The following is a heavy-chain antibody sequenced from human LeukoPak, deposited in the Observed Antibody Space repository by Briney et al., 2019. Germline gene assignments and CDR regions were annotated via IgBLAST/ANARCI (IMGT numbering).Heavy chain of an antibody. CDR1: GFTFSSYA. Sequence: PGGSLRLSCAASGFTFSSYAMSWVRQAPGKGLEWVSAISGSGGSTYYADSVKGRFTISRDNSKNTLYLQMNSLRVEDTAVYYCARDNSHYDGGSDAFDVWGQGTKVTVSS. D-gene: IGHD3-22*01. J-gene: IGHJ3*01. CDR2: ISGSGGST. V-gene: IGHV3-23*01. CDR3: ARDNSHYDGGSDAFDV.